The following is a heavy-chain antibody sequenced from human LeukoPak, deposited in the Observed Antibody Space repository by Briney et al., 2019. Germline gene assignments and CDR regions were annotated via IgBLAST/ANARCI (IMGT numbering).Heavy chain of an antibody. J-gene: IGHJ6*02. Sequence: SETLSLTCTVSGGSISSSSYYWGWIRQPPGKGLEWIGSIYYSGSTYYNPSLKSRVTISVDTSKNQFSLKLSSVTAADTAVYYCARESEGGRWGYYYYGMDVWGQGTTVTVSS. CDR3: ARESEGGRWGYYYYGMDV. CDR2: IYYSGST. CDR1: GGSISSSSYY. V-gene: IGHV4-39*01. D-gene: IGHD3-16*01.